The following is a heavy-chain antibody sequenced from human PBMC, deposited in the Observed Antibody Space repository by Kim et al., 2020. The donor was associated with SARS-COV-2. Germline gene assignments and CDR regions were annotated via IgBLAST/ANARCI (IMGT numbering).Heavy chain of an antibody. CDR3: ASPRYCSGGSCYSS. D-gene: IGHD2-15*01. V-gene: IGHV3-72*01. Sequence: AATVRGRFSISGDDSANSLYLQMNSLKTEDTAVYYCASPRYCSGGSCYSSWGQGTLVTVSS. J-gene: IGHJ5*02.